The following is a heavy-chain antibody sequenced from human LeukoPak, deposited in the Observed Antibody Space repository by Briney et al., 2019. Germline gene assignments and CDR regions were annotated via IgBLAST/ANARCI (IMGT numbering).Heavy chain of an antibody. Sequence: PGGSLRLSCAASGFTVSNNFMTWVRQAPGKGPECVSVIYSGGNTYYADSVKGRFTISRDNSKNTLYLQMNGPRAEDTAVYYCAKNALLSGYYMTHWGQGTLVTVSS. CDR1: GFTVSNNF. D-gene: IGHD3-3*01. CDR3: AKNALLSGYYMTH. V-gene: IGHV3-66*01. J-gene: IGHJ4*02. CDR2: IYSGGNT.